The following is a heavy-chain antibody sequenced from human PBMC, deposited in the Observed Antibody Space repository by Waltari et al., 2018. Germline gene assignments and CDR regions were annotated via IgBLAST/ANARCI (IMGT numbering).Heavy chain of an antibody. CDR3: ATEVVGYGSNWYFDY. Sequence: QVQLEQSGAEVKKPGASVKVSCKVSGYTLSEISMHWVRQAPGKGLEWMGGFDHEDGETSYAQKLQGRVIVTEDTSTDTAYMELSSLRSEDTAVYYCATEVVGYGSNWYFDYWGQGTLVTVSS. CDR1: GYTLSEIS. CDR2: FDHEDGET. J-gene: IGHJ4*02. V-gene: IGHV1-24*01. D-gene: IGHD6-13*01.